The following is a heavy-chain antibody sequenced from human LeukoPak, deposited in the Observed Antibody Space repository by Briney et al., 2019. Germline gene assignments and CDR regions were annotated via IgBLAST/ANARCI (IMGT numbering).Heavy chain of an antibody. Sequence: GASVKVSCKASGGTFSSYAISWVRQAPGQGLEWMGGIIPIFGTANYAQKFQGRVTITADESTSTAYMELSSLRSEDTAVYYCARARTIFGVVIDETYYFDYWGQGTLVTVSS. D-gene: IGHD3-3*01. CDR1: GGTFSSYA. J-gene: IGHJ4*02. CDR3: ARARTIFGVVIDETYYFDY. V-gene: IGHV1-69*13. CDR2: IIPIFGTA.